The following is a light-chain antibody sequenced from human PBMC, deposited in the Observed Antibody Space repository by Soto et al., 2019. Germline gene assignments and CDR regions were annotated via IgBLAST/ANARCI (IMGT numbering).Light chain of an antibody. Sequence: EILLTQSPGTLSFSPGERATLSCRAIQSVSSSYLAWYQQKPGQAPRLLIYGASSRATGIPDRFSGSGSGTDFTLTISRLEPEDFAVYYCQQYGSSPPITFGQGTRLEI. V-gene: IGKV3-20*01. CDR2: GAS. J-gene: IGKJ5*01. CDR3: QQYGSSPPIT. CDR1: QSVSSSY.